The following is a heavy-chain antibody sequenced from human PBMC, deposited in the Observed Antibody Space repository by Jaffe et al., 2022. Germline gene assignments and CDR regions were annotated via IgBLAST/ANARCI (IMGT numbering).Heavy chain of an antibody. V-gene: IGHV4-59*01. J-gene: IGHJ4*02. CDR2: IYYSGST. CDR1: GGSISSYY. Sequence: QVQLQESGPGLVKPSETLSLTCTVSGGSISSYYWSWIRQPPGKGLEWIGYIYYSGSTNYNPSLKSRVTISVDTSKNQFSLKLSSVTAADTAVYYCARVPFYYGSGSYYYHFDYWGQGTLVTVSS. CDR3: ARVPFYYGSGSYYYHFDY. D-gene: IGHD3-10*01.